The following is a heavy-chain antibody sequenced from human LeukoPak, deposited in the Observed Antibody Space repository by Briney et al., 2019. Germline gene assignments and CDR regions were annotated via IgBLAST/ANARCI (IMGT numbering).Heavy chain of an antibody. CDR3: ATESIGRHYDY. CDR2: IGPTGTDR. Sequence: PGGSLRLSCAASGFTFSSCGFNWVRQAPGKGLEWVSSIGPTGTDRYYADSVRGRFTISRDNAKNSMYLQMDSLRDEDTAVYYCATESIGRHYDYWGQGTLLTVSS. J-gene: IGHJ4*02. CDR1: GFTFSSCG. D-gene: IGHD3-3*02. V-gene: IGHV3-21*01.